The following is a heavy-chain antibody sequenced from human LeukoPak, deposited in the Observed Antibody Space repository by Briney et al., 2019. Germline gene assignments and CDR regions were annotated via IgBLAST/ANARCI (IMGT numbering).Heavy chain of an antibody. CDR2: IYYSGST. V-gene: IGHV4-31*03. CDR1: GGSISSGGYY. Sequence: SQTLSLTRTVSGGSISSGGYYWSWIRQHPGKGLEWIGYIYYSGSTYYNPSLKSRVTISVDTSKNQFSLKLSSVTAADTAVYYCARGGYYYDSSGYYYWFDPWGQGTLVTVSS. CDR3: ARGGYYYDSSGYYYWFDP. J-gene: IGHJ5*02. D-gene: IGHD3-22*01.